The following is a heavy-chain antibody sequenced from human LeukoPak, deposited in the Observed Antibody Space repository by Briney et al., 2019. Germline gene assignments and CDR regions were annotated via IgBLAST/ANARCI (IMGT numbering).Heavy chain of an antibody. D-gene: IGHD3-22*01. J-gene: IGHJ4*02. CDR3: ARDLGYYDSSNYYHQYYFDY. CDR1: GFTFSSYS. V-gene: IGHV3-21*01. Sequence: PGGSLRLSCAASGFTFSSYSMNWVRQAPGKGLEWVSSISPSSSYIYYADSVKGRFTISRDNAKNSLYLQMNSLRAEDTAVYYCARDLGYYDSSNYYHQYYFDYWGQGTLVTVSS. CDR2: ISPSSSYI.